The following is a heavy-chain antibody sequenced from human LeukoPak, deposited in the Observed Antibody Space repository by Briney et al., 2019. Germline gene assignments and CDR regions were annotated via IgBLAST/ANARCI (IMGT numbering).Heavy chain of an antibody. CDR2: IKQDGSEK. V-gene: IGHV3-7*01. J-gene: IGHJ4*02. CDR1: GFTFSSYW. CDR3: AREKEMATTKPFDY. D-gene: IGHD5-24*01. Sequence: GGSLRLSCAASGFTFSSYWMSWVRQAPGKGLEWVANIKQDGSEKYYVDSVKGRSTISRDNAKNSLYLQMNSLRAEDTAVYYCAREKEMATTKPFDYWGQGTLVTVSS.